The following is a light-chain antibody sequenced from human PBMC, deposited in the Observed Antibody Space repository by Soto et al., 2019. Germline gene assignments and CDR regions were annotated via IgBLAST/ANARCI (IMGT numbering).Light chain of an antibody. CDR2: DAY. Sequence: VFLTQSPVTLSLSPGERATLSCRASQSFRGLLAWYQQKPGQAPRLLIYDAYNRAAGIPPRFSGSGSGTDFTLTISSLEPEDSAVYYCQQRHMWPITFGQGTRLEIK. CDR1: QSFRGL. V-gene: IGKV3-11*01. J-gene: IGKJ5*01. CDR3: QQRHMWPIT.